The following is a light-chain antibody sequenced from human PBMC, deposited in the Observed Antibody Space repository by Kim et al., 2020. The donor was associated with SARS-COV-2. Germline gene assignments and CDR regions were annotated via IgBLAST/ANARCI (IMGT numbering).Light chain of an antibody. CDR3: QRFGNSPRT. V-gene: IGKV3-20*01. CDR2: RTS. CDR1: QTVYTSD. J-gene: IGKJ1*01. Sequence: EIVLTQSPGTLSLSPGERATLSCRASQTVYTSDLAWYQQKPGQAPRLLMYRTSRRATGIPDRFSGSGSGTDFTLTSSRLEPEDFAVYYCQRFGNSPRTFGQGTKVDIK.